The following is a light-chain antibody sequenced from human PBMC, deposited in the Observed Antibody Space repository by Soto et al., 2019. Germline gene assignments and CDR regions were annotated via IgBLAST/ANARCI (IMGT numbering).Light chain of an antibody. CDR3: QSYDSSLSGVV. V-gene: IGLV1-40*01. J-gene: IGLJ2*01. CDR1: SSNIGAGYD. Sequence: QSMLTQPPSVSGAPGQRVTISCTGSSSNIGAGYDVHWYQQLPGTAPRLLVYGNSNRPSGVPDRFSDSKSGTSASLAITGLQAEDEADYYCQSYDSSLSGVVFGGGTKLTVL. CDR2: GNS.